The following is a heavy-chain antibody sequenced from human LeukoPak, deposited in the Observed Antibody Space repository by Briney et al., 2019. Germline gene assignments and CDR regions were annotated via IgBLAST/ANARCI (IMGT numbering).Heavy chain of an antibody. CDR2: ISYDGSNK. V-gene: IGHV3-30*04. J-gene: IGHJ6*03. CDR1: GFTFSSYA. CDR3: ASDFTYYMDV. Sequence: GGSLRLSCAASGFTFSSYAMHWVRQAPGKGLEWVTLISYDGSNKYYADSVKGRFTISRDNTKNTLYLQMNSLRVEDTAVYYCASDFTYYMDVWGKGTTVTVSS.